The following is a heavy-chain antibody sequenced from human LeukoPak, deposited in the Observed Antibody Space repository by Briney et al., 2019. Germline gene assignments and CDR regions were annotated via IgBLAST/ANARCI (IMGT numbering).Heavy chain of an antibody. V-gene: IGHV3-23*01. Sequence: GGSLRLSCAASGFTFSSYAMSWVRQAPGRGLEWVSAISGSGGSTYYADSVKGRFTISRDNSKNTLYLQMNSLGAEDTAVYYCAKEEDGRDIFDYWGQGTLVTVSS. CDR3: AKEEDGRDIFDY. CDR2: ISGSGGST. D-gene: IGHD2-15*01. CDR1: GFTFSSYA. J-gene: IGHJ4*02.